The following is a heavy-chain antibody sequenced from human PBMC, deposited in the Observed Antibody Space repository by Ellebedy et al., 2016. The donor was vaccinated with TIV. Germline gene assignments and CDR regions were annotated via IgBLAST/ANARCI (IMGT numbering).Heavy chain of an antibody. D-gene: IGHD2-21*01. V-gene: IGHV3-7*01. J-gene: IGHJ4*02. CDR2: IKQDGSVK. Sequence: GGSLRLXCETSGFTFNVYAMNWVRQAPGKGLEWVANIKQDGSVKYYVDSVKGRFTISRDNAKNSLYLQMNSLRPEDTAVYYCAREVGGGGAYWGQGTLVTVSS. CDR1: GFTFNVYA. CDR3: AREVGGGGAY.